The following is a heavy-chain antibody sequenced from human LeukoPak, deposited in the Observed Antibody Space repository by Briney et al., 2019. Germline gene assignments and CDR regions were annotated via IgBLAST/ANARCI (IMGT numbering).Heavy chain of an antibody. CDR2: IGTAGDT. D-gene: IGHD3-10*01. CDR1: GFTLSSYD. CDR3: ARADRTGGFDY. Sequence: GGSLRLSCAASGFTLSSYDMHWVRQATGKGLEWVSAIGTAGDTYYPGSVKGRFTISRENAKNSLYLQMNSLRAGDTAVYYCARADRTGGFDYWGQGTLVTVSS. V-gene: IGHV3-13*01. J-gene: IGHJ4*02.